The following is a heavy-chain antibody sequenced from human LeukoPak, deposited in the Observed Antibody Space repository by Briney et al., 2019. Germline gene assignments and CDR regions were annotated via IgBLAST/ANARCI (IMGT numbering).Heavy chain of an antibody. J-gene: IGHJ6*03. V-gene: IGHV3-21*04. CDR1: GFTFSSYS. CDR3: AGRGGVDIVATGYYYYYYMDV. CDR2: ISSSSSYI. Sequence: GGSLRLSCAASGFTFSSYSMNWVRQAPGKGLEWVSSISSSSSYIYYADSVKGRFTISRDNAKNSLYLQMNSLRSEDTAVYYCAGRGGVDIVATGYYYYYYMDVWGKGTTVTVSS. D-gene: IGHD5-12*01.